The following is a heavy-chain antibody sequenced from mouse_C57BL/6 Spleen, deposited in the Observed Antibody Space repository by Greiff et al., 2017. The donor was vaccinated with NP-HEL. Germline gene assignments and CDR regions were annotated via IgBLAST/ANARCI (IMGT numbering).Heavy chain of an antibody. D-gene: IGHD1-1*01. CDR1: GFTFSSYA. V-gene: IGHV5-9-1*02. Sequence: EVKLVESGEGLVKPGGSLKLSCAASGFTFSSYAMSWVRQTPEKRLEWVAYISSGGDYIYYADTVKGRFTISRDNARNTLYLQMSSLKSEDTAMYYCTRVHGSSYDYFDYWGQGTTLTVSS. CDR2: ISSGGDYI. J-gene: IGHJ2*01. CDR3: TRVHGSSYDYFDY.